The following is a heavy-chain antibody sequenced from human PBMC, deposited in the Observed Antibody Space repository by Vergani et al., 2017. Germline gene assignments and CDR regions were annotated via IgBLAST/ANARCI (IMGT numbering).Heavy chain of an antibody. Sequence: VQLLESGPGLVKPSETLTLTCTVSGGSISSYYWSWIRQPPGKGLEWIGYIYYSGSTNYNPSLKSRVTISVDTSKNQFSLKLSSVTAADTAVYYCARDRVXSYGYYYYYYGMDVWGQGTTVTVSS. D-gene: IGHD5-18*01. J-gene: IGHJ6*02. CDR1: GGSISSYY. CDR2: IYYSGST. CDR3: ARDRVXSYGYYYYYYGMDV. V-gene: IGHV4-59*01.